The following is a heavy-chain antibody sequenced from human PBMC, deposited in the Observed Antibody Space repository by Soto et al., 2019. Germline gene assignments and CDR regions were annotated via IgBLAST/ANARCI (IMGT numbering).Heavy chain of an antibody. CDR3: ARVFTIFGVVTPYNWFDP. V-gene: IGHV4-31*03. J-gene: IGHJ5*02. D-gene: IGHD3-3*01. Sequence: SETLSLTCTVSGGSISSAGYYWSWIRQHPGKGLEWIGYIYYSGSTYYNPSLKSRVTISVDTSKNQFSLKLSSVTAADTAVYYCARVFTIFGVVTPYNWFDPWGQGTLVTVSS. CDR1: GGSISSAGYY. CDR2: IYYSGST.